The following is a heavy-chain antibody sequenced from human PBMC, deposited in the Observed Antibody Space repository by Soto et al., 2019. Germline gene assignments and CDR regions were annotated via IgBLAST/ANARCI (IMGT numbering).Heavy chain of an antibody. Sequence: QVQLQESGPGLVKPSGTLSLTCAVSGGSINSNNWWTWVRQPPGKGLEWIGEIIHSGSTNYNPSHKRRVTMSVAESKNQFSLKLNSVTAADTAVYYCATVPRYCSGTTCYLDSWGRGTLVTVSS. CDR3: ATVPRYCSGTTCYLDS. CDR2: IIHSGST. D-gene: IGHD2-2*01. J-gene: IGHJ4*02. CDR1: GGSINSNNW. V-gene: IGHV4-4*02.